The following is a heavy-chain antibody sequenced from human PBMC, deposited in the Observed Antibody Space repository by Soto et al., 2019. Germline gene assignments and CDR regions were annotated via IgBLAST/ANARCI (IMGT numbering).Heavy chain of an antibody. CDR2: INKDGSEE. CDR3: ARGGGHNLDY. CDR1: GFTFSILW. Sequence: EVQLVESGGGLVQPGGSLRLSCAASGFTFSILWMSWVRQATGKWLEWVAIINKDGSEEYYVDSVKGRFTISRDNAKNSLYLQMNCLRVEDTAVYYCARGGGHNLDYWGPGTLVTVSS. J-gene: IGHJ4*02. D-gene: IGHD3-10*01. V-gene: IGHV3-7*05.